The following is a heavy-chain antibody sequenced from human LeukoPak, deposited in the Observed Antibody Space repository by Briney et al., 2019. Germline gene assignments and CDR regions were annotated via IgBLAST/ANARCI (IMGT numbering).Heavy chain of an antibody. D-gene: IGHD2-8*02. V-gene: IGHV3-72*01. CDR2: TRTKAHGYSA. CDR3: ATLYYHGGVYHPFEF. CDR1: GFTFSSYA. Sequence: GGSLRLSCSASGFTFSSYAMYWVRQAPGKGLEWIGHTRTKAHGYSAEYVASVKGRFTMSGDASENSVYLQMNSLRAEDTAVYYCATLYYHGGVYHPFEFWGQGTLVTVSS. J-gene: IGHJ4*02.